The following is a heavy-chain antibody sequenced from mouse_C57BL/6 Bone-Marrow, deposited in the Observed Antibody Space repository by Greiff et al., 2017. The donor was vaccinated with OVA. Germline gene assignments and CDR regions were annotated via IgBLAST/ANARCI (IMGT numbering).Heavy chain of an antibody. D-gene: IGHD2-5*01. V-gene: IGHV14-4*01. CDR1: GFNIKDDY. Sequence: VQLQQPGAELVKPGASVKLSCTASGFNIKDDYMHWVKQRPEQGLEWIGWIDPENGDTEYASKFQGKATITADTSSNTAYLQLSSLTSEDTAVYYCTTPLYYSNYDFDYWGQGTTLTVSS. J-gene: IGHJ2*01. CDR2: IDPENGDT. CDR3: TTPLYYSNYDFDY.